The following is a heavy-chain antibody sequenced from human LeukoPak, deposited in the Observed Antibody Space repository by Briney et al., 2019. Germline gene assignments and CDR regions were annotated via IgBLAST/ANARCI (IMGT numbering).Heavy chain of an antibody. J-gene: IGHJ4*02. CDR2: IRYSGST. CDR1: GDSLSSGGYS. Sequence: SQTLSLTCEVSGDSLSSGGYSWSWIRQPPGKGLEWIGYIRYSGSTYYNPSLKSRLTMSVEASKTQFSLRLSSVTAADTAVYYCARALNYNLGSWGQGTLATVSS. CDR3: ARALNYNLGS. D-gene: IGHD5-24*01. V-gene: IGHV4-30-4*07.